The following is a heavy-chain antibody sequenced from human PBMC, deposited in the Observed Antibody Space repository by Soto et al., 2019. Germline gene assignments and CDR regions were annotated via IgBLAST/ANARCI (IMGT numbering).Heavy chain of an antibody. CDR2: IYYTGNS. CDR3: AREQWGFDS. D-gene: IGHD6-19*01. Sequence: QVQLQEWGPELVKPSQTLSLTCSVSGGSITTNGHYWTWIRQHPGQGLEWIAYIYYTGNSYLNPSLKSRLSISVNTSKNQFSLELRSVTAADTAVYYCAREQWGFDSWGQGTLVTVSS. J-gene: IGHJ4*02. CDR1: GGSITTNGHY. V-gene: IGHV4-31*03.